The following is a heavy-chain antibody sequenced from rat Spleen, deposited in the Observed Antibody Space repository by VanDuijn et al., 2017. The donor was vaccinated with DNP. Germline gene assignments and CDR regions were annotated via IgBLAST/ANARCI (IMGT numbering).Heavy chain of an antibody. D-gene: IGHD1-2*01. CDR3: ARGEAAISTYFDY. Sequence: EVQLVESGGGLVQPGRSLKLSCAASGFTFSNYDMAWVRQTPTQGLEWVASISASVNNIYYRDSVKGRFTVSRDNAKSTLYLQMDSLRSEDTATYYCARGEAAISTYFDYWGQGVMVTVSS. CDR2: ISASVNNI. CDR1: GFTFSNYD. V-gene: IGHV5-25*01. J-gene: IGHJ2*01.